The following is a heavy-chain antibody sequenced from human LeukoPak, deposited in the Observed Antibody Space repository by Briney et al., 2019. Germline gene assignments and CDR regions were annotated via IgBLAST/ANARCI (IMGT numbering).Heavy chain of an antibody. D-gene: IGHD2-2*01. CDR1: GGTFSSYA. CDR2: IIPIFGTA. CDR3: ARAQDIVVVPAASGPMDV. Sequence: GASVRVSCKASGGTFSSYAISWVRQAPGQGLEWMGGIIPIFGTANYAQKFQGRVTITADESTSTAYMELSSLRSEDTAVYYCARAQDIVVVPAASGPMDVWGKGTTVTVSS. V-gene: IGHV1-69*13. J-gene: IGHJ6*03.